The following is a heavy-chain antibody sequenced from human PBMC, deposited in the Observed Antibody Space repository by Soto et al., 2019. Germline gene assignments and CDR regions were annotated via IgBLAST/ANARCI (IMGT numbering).Heavy chain of an antibody. J-gene: IGHJ4*02. CDR3: ARDEKAISAAMLY. D-gene: IGHD2-2*01. CDR2: MYTSGST. CDR1: GGSISNYY. V-gene: IGHV4-4*07. Sequence: SETLSLTCTVSGGSISNYYWYWIRQPAGKGLEWIGRMYTSGSTSYNPPLKSRVTMSVDTSKNQFSLKLSSVTAADTAVYYCARDEKAISAAMLYWGQGTLVTVSS.